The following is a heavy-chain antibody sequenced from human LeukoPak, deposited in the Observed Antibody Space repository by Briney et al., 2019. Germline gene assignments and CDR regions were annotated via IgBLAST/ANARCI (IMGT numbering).Heavy chain of an antibody. V-gene: IGHV3-30*02. CDR1: GFTFSSYA. CDR3: AKEGGSPNDAFDI. D-gene: IGHD2-15*01. J-gene: IGHJ3*02. CDR2: IQYDGSIK. Sequence: GGSLRLSCAASGFTFSSYAMHWVRRAPGKGLEWVAFIQYDGSIKHYADSAKGRFTISRDNSKNTLYLQMNNLRPEDTAVYYYAKEGGSPNDAFDIWGQGTMVTVSS.